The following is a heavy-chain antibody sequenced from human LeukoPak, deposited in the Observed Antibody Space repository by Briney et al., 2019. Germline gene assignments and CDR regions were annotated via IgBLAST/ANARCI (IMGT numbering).Heavy chain of an antibody. V-gene: IGHV4-59*07. Sequence: SHTLSLTCTVSGGSISTNYWSWIRQVPGNGLECIGYSSYSGSSNYNPSLKSRVNISVDTSKTQFSLYLNSVTAADTAVYYCARSDTHHIHSSSWHFDYWGQGTLVTVSS. D-gene: IGHD6-13*01. CDR3: ARSDTHHIHSSSWHFDY. CDR2: SSYSGSS. J-gene: IGHJ4*02. CDR1: GGSISTNY.